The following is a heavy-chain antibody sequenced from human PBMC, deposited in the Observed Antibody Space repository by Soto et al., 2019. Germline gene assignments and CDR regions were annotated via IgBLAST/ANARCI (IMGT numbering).Heavy chain of an antibody. Sequence: GESLKISCKTSGYSFISYWVAWVRQKPGKGLEWMGTFYPGDSTSTYSQSFQGQVTISVDKSISTAYLHLSSLKASDTAMYYCARIIGYCRNNDCSWTFDIWGQGTTVTVSS. V-gene: IGHV5-51*01. D-gene: IGHD2-2*03. CDR3: ARIIGYCRNNDCSWTFDI. J-gene: IGHJ3*02. CDR1: GYSFISYW. CDR2: FYPGDSTS.